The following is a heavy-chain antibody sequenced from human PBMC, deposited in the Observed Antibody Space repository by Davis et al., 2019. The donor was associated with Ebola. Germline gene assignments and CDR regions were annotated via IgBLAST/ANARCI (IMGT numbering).Heavy chain of an antibody. CDR2: ISGSGGST. CDR3: AKVPTPLLRYFDRLFVFDY. Sequence: PGGSLRLSCAASGFTFSSYAMSWVRQAPGKGLEWVSAISGSGGSTYYADSVKGRFTISRDNSKNTLYLQMNSLRAEDTAVYYCAKVPTPLLRYFDRLFVFDYWGQGTLVTVSS. J-gene: IGHJ4*02. CDR1: GFTFSSYA. D-gene: IGHD3-9*01. V-gene: IGHV3-23*01.